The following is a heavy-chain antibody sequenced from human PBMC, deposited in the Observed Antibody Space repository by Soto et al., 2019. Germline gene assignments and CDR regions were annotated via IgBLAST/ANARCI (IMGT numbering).Heavy chain of an antibody. V-gene: IGHV3-53*01. CDR3: ARSGAGSSWPAYYYYYGMDV. D-gene: IGHD6-13*01. Sequence: EVQLVESGGGLIQPGGSLRLSCAASGLTVSSNYMSWVRQAPGKGLEWVSVMYSGGSTYYADSVKGRFTISRDNSMNTLYPQMNSLRAEDTAVYYCARSGAGSSWPAYYYYYGMDVWGQGTTVTGSS. J-gene: IGHJ6*02. CDR1: GLTVSSNY. CDR2: MYSGGST.